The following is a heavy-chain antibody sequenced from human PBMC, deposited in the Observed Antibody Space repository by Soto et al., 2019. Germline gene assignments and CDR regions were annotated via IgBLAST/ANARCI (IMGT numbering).Heavy chain of an antibody. CDR2: ISSTGRNT. V-gene: IGHV3-23*01. CDR3: ALPFLPGXFSTSAPSGNYYFDMDV. J-gene: IGHJ6*02. Sequence: GGSLRLSCAASGLTFTNSDMSWVRQAPGKGLERVSAISSTGRNTYYADSVKGRFTISRDNSKNTLYLQMNSLRPEDTAVYYCALPFLPGXFSTSAPSGNYYFDMDVWGQGTTVTVSS. D-gene: IGHD6-6*01. CDR1: GLTFTNSD.